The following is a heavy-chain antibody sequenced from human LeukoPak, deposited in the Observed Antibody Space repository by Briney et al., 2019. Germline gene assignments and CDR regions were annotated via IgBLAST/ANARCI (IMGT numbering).Heavy chain of an antibody. Sequence: SETLSLTCSVTGGSISIYNWSWLRQPLGKGLEWIGYIYYSGSTNYNPSLKSRGTISADTSKNQLSLQLRSVTAADTAVYYCARHRVEYSDSSGSNPWGQGTLVTVSS. J-gene: IGHJ5*02. V-gene: IGHV4-59*08. CDR3: ARHRVEYSDSSGSNP. CDR2: IYYSGST. D-gene: IGHD3-22*01. CDR1: GGSISIYN.